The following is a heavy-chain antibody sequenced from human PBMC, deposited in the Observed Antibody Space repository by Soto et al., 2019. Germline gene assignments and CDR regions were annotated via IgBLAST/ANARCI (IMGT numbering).Heavy chain of an antibody. CDR2: IYSSGRT. D-gene: IGHD5-18*01. CDR3: ASDFGVNTALDYWYFDL. V-gene: IGHV4-4*07. Sequence: QVQLQESGPGPVKASETLSLTCTLSGGSTSGNYWSWIRQPAGKGLEWIGRIYSSGRTHYNPSLKTRVTMSVSTNHFSLQLNSLTAAATAVYYCASDFGVNTALDYWYFDLWGRGTLVTVSS. CDR1: GGSTSGNY. J-gene: IGHJ2*01.